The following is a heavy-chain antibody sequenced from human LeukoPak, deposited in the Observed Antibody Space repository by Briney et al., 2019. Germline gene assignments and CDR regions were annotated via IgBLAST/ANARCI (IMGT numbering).Heavy chain of an antibody. J-gene: IGHJ4*02. V-gene: IGHV1-46*01. CDR3: ARGLYSGWYVY. CDR1: GYTFTSYY. D-gene: IGHD6-19*01. Sequence: ASVKVSCKASGYTFTSYYMHWVRQAPGQGLEWMGIINPNSGSASYAQEFQGRVTMTRDTSTSTVYMELSSLRSQDTAVYYCARGLYSGWYVYWGQGTLVTVSS. CDR2: INPNSGSA.